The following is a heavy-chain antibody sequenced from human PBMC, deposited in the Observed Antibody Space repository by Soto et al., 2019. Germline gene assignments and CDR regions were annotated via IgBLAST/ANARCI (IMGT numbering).Heavy chain of an antibody. Sequence: SETLSLTCAVSGGSISSSNWWSWVRQHPGKGLEWIGYIYYSGSTYYNPSLKSRVTISVDTSKNQFSLKLSSMTAADTAVYYCARHNYGSGSTYFDYWGQGTLVTVSS. CDR1: GGSISSSNW. CDR2: IYYSGST. CDR3: ARHNYGSGSTYFDY. V-gene: IGHV4-4*02. D-gene: IGHD3-10*01. J-gene: IGHJ4*02.